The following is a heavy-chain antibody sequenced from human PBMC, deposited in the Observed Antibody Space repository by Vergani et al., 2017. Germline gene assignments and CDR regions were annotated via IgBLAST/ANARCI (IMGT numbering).Heavy chain of an antibody. D-gene: IGHD2-2*02. CDR2: IKQDGSEK. J-gene: IGHJ6*03. V-gene: IGHV3-7*01. Sequence: EVQLVETGGGLVQPGGSLRLSCAASGFTFSSSWMSWVRQAPGKGLEWVANIKQDGSEKYDVDSVKGRFTISRDNAKNSLYLQMNSLRAEDTAVYYCAREMLGYCSSTSCYTYYYYYYMDVWGKGTTVTVSS. CDR1: GFTFSSSW. CDR3: AREMLGYCSSTSCYTYYYYYYMDV.